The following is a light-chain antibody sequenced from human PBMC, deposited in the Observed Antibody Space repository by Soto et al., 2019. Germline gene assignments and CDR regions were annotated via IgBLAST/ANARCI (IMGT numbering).Light chain of an antibody. J-gene: IGLJ1*01. CDR2: DVS. CDR3: SSYTSTSIV. CDR1: SSDVGGYNY. Sequence: QSALTQPASVSGSPGQSITISCTRTSSDVGGYNYVSWYQRHPGKAPKLMIYDVSNRPSGVSNRYSGSKSGNTASLTISGLQAEDEADYHCSSYTSTSIVFGTGTKVTVL. V-gene: IGLV2-14*01.